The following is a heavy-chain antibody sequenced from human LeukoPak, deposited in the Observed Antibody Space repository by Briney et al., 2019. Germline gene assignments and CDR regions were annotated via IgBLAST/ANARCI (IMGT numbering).Heavy chain of an antibody. Sequence: SVKVSCKASGGTFSSYAISWVRQAPGQGLEWMGGVIPIFGTANYAQKFQGRVTITTDESTSTAYMELSSLRSEDTAVYYCAREKYDRSGYYSLCFDNWGQGTLVTVSS. V-gene: IGHV1-69*05. CDR3: AREKYDRSGYYSLCFDN. CDR1: GGTFSSYA. CDR2: VIPIFGTA. D-gene: IGHD3-22*01. J-gene: IGHJ4*02.